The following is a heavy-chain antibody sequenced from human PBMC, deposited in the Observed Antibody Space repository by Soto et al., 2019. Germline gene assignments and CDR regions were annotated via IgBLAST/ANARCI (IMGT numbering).Heavy chain of an antibody. CDR2: IKQDGSEK. V-gene: IGHV3-7*05. J-gene: IGHJ6*02. CDR3: ARDGVINYYGMDV. CDR1: GFTFSSYW. Sequence: GGSLRLSCAASGFTFSSYWMSWVRQAPGKGLEWVANIKQDGSEKYYVDSVKGRFTISRDNAKNSLYLQMNSLRAEDTAVYYCARDGVINYYGMDVWGQGTTVTVSS. D-gene: IGHD3-16*01.